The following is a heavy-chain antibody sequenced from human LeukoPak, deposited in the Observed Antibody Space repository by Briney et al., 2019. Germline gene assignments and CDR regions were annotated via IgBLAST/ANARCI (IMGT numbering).Heavy chain of an antibody. V-gene: IGHV4-39*01. CDR1: GGSISGSSYY. Sequence: PSETLSLTCTVAGGSISGSSYYWAWIRQPPGKGLEWIGSGFYSGSAYYIPSLKSRVTISVDTSKNQFSLNLSSVTAADTAVYYCARLRGAMTPVTSDFDYWGQGTLVTVSS. D-gene: IGHD4-17*01. CDR3: ARLRGAMTPVTSDFDY. CDR2: GFYSGSA. J-gene: IGHJ4*02.